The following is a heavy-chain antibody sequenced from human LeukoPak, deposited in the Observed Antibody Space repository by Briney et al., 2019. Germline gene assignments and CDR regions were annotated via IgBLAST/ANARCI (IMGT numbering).Heavy chain of an antibody. V-gene: IGHV4-34*01. Sequence: SETLSLTCAVYGGSFSGYYWSWIRQPPGKGLEWIGEINHSGSTNYNPSLKSRVTISVATSKNQFSLKLSSVTAADTAVYYCARGPEMATIYFDYWGQGTLVTVSS. D-gene: IGHD5-24*01. CDR1: GGSFSGYY. J-gene: IGHJ4*02. CDR2: INHSGST. CDR3: ARGPEMATIYFDY.